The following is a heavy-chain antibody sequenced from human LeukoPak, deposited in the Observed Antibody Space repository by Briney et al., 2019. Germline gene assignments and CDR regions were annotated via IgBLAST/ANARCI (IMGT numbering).Heavy chain of an antibody. J-gene: IGHJ6*03. D-gene: IGHD6-13*01. CDR3: ARDGEQLAGVYYYYYMDV. CDR2: ISSSSSYI. V-gene: IGHV3-21*01. CDR1: RFTFSSYN. Sequence: PGGSLRLSCAASRFTFSSYNMNWVRQAPGKGREWVSSISSSSSYIYYADSVKGRFTISRDNAKNSLYLQMNSLRAEDTAVYYCARDGEQLAGVYYYYYMDVWGKGTTVTISS.